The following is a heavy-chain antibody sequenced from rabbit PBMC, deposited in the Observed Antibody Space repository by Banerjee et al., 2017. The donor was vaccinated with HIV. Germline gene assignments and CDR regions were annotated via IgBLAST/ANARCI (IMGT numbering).Heavy chain of an antibody. CDR3: ARGVYAGVAGYVYGYDL. D-gene: IGHD6-1*01. CDR1: GFSFSSGYY. J-gene: IGHJ4*01. V-gene: IGHV1S40*01. Sequence: QSLEESGGDLVKPGASLTLTCTASGFSFSSGYYMCWVRQAPGKGLEWIACIYTSYGSTYYASWAKGRFTISKTSSTTVTLQMTSLTAADTATYFCARGVYAGVAGYVYGYDLWGPGTLVTVS. CDR2: IYTSYGST.